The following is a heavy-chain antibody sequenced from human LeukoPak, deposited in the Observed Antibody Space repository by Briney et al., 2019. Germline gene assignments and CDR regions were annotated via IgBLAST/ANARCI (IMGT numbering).Heavy chain of an antibody. J-gene: IGHJ4*02. CDR1: GFIFSNYE. D-gene: IGHD3-10*01. Sequence: PGGSLRLSCAASGFIFSNYEMNWVRQAPGKGLEWVSFISSSGLSIYYADSVKGRFTISRDNSKNMLYLQMNSLRAEDTAVYYCAKNGRGSGSYYPRTKYYFDYWGQGTLVTVSS. V-gene: IGHV3-48*03. CDR3: AKNGRGSGSYYPRTKYYFDY. CDR2: ISSSGLSI.